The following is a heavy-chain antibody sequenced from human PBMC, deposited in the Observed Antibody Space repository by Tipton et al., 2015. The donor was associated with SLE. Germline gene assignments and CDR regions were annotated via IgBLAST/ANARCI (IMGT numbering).Heavy chain of an antibody. Sequence: LRLSCTVSGGSISSGDYYWSWIRQPPGKGLEWIGYIYYSGSTYYNPSLKSRVTISVDTSKNQFSLKLSSVTAADTAVYYCAREVMDWYFDLWGRGTLVTVSS. D-gene: IGHD3-16*01. CDR2: IYYSGST. CDR1: GGSISSGDYY. CDR3: AREVMDWYFDL. V-gene: IGHV4-30-4*01. J-gene: IGHJ2*01.